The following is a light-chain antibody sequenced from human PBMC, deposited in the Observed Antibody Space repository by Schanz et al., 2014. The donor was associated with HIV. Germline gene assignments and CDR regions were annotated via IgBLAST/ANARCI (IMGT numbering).Light chain of an antibody. J-gene: IGKJ1*01. CDR3: HQYGSSPTT. V-gene: IGKV3-20*01. Sequence: EVVLTQSPVTLSMSPGERATLSCRASQSVTSNLAWYQQRPGQAPRLLVFGAFTRATGFPDRFSGSGSGTDFTLIISRLEPEDFAVYFCHQYGSSPTTFGQGTKVEI. CDR1: QSVTSN. CDR2: GAF.